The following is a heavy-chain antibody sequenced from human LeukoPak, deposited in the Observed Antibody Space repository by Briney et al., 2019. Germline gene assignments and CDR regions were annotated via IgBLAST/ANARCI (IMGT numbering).Heavy chain of an antibody. D-gene: IGHD5-12*01. CDR3: ARTYERELDY. V-gene: IGHV3-48*01. CDR2: ISIIISTI. J-gene: IGHJ4*02. CDR1: GFSFSTSQ. Sequence: GRSLTPSCAASGFSFSTSQINSARHPPGDWLGWVSYISIIISTIYYADSVKGRFTISRDDAKNSVYLQMNSLRAEDTGVYYCARTYERELDYWGQGTLVTVSS.